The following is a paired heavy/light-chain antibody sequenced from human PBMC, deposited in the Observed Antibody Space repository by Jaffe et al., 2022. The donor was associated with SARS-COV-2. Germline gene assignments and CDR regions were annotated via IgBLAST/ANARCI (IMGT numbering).Heavy chain of an antibody. D-gene: IGHD3-9*01. CDR3: AREYYDILTGYYREYYYMDV. CDR1: GFTFSSYA. J-gene: IGHJ6*03. Sequence: QVQLVESGGGVVQPGRSLRLSCAASGFTFSSYAMHWVRQAPGKGLEWVAVISYDGSNKYYADSVKGRFTISRDNSKNTLYLQMNSLRAEDTAVYYCAREYYDILTGYYREYYYMDVWGKGTTVTVSS. CDR2: ISYDGSNK. V-gene: IGHV3-30*04.
Light chain of an antibody. CDR2: DAS. CDR3: QQRSNWPRA. V-gene: IGKV3-11*01. Sequence: EIVLTQSPATLSLSPGERATLSCRASQSVSSYLAWYQQKPGQAPRLLIYDASNRATGIPARFSGSGSGTDFTLTISSLEPEDFAVYYCQQRSNWPRAFGPGTKVDIK. CDR1: QSVSSY. J-gene: IGKJ3*01.